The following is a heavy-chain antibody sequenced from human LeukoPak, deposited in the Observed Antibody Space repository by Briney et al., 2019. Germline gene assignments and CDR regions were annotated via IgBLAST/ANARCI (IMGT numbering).Heavy chain of an antibody. CDR3: ARSITMVRGVIAAIDY. CDR2: INPNSGGT. CDR1: GYTFTGYY. J-gene: IGHJ4*02. V-gene: IGHV1-2*06. Sequence: GASVKVSCKAPGYTFTGYYMHWVRQAPGQGLEWMGRINPNSGGTNYAQKFQGRVTMTRDTSISTAYMELSRLRSDDTAVYYCARSITMVRGVIAAIDYWGQGTLVTVSS. D-gene: IGHD3-10*01.